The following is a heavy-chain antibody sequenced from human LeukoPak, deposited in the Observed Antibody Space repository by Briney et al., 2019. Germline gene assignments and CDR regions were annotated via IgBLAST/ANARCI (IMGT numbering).Heavy chain of an antibody. Sequence: SETLSLTCTVSGGSISSSSYYWVWIRQPPGKGLECIGSVYYSGSTYYNPSLKSRVTISVDTSKNQFSLKLSSVTAADTAVYYCARSYGYNKFDYWGQGTLVTVSS. CDR2: VYYSGST. J-gene: IGHJ4*02. CDR3: ARSYGYNKFDY. CDR1: GGSISSSSYY. D-gene: IGHD5-24*01. V-gene: IGHV4-39*01.